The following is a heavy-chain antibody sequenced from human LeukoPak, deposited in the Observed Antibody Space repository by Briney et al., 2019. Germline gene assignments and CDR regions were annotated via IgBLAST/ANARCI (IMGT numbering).Heavy chain of an antibody. J-gene: IGHJ6*03. CDR3: ARDPYYYGSGSRPPYYYYMDV. D-gene: IGHD3-10*01. Sequence: LTGGSLRLSCAASGFTFDDYGMNWVRQAPGKGLEWVSGINWNGGNTGYVDSVKGRFTISRDNAKSSLYLQMNSLRAEDTALYYCARDPYYYGSGSRPPYYYYMDVWGKGTTVTVSS. CDR1: GFTFDDYG. V-gene: IGHV3-20*04. CDR2: INWNGGNT.